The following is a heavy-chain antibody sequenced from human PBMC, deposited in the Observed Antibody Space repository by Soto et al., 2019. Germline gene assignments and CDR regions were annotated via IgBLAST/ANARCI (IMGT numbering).Heavy chain of an antibody. J-gene: IGHJ6*03. CDR2: ISTSSGYI. Sequence: GGSLRLSCAASGFTFSSCSMNWVRQASGKGLEWVSSISTSSGYIYYADSVKGRFTISRDNAKNSLYLQMNSLRAEDTAVYYCASSIHYDFPRYMDVWGKGTTVTVSS. D-gene: IGHD3-3*01. CDR3: ASSIHYDFPRYMDV. V-gene: IGHV3-21*01. CDR1: GFTFSSCS.